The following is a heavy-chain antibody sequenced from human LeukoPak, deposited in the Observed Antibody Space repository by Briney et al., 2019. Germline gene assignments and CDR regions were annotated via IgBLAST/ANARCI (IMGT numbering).Heavy chain of an antibody. Sequence: GGSLRLSCAASGFTFSSYWMSWVRQAPGKGLEWVANIKQDGSEKYYVDSVKGRFTISRDNAKNSLYLQMNSLRAEDTAVYYCARGSITGTTWGYYYYYMDVWGKGTTVTVSS. CDR1: GFTFSSYW. J-gene: IGHJ6*03. V-gene: IGHV3-7*03. D-gene: IGHD1-7*01. CDR2: IKQDGSEK. CDR3: ARGSITGTTWGYYYYYMDV.